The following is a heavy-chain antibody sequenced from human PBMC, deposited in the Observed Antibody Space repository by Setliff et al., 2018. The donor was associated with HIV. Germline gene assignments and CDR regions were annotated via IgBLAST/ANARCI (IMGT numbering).Heavy chain of an antibody. D-gene: IGHD3-3*01. J-gene: IGHJ4*02. CDR1: GYTFTSHY. V-gene: IGHV1-2*02. Sequence: ASVKVSCKASGYTFTSHYIHWVRQAPGQGLEWMGWINVNNDATNYAQKFQGRVSMTRATSISTAYMELRSLTSDDTAVYSCARNIAMHYDFWSSYDYWGQGALVTVSS. CDR2: INVNNDAT. CDR3: ARNIAMHYDFWSSYDY.